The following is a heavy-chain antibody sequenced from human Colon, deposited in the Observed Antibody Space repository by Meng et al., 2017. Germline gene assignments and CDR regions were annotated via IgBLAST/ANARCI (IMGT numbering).Heavy chain of an antibody. CDR2: VSYDGSSQ. V-gene: IGHV3-30*01. J-gene: IGHJ5*02. Sequence: GGSLRLSCAASGFTFNNFGMHRVRQAPGKGLEWLAVVSYDGSSQYYGDSVKGRFTISRDNSKNTVSLQMNSLTSEDTAVYYCARDGGSGWNFAHWGQGTLVTVSS. CDR3: ARDGGSGWNFAH. D-gene: IGHD6-25*01. CDR1: GFTFNNFG.